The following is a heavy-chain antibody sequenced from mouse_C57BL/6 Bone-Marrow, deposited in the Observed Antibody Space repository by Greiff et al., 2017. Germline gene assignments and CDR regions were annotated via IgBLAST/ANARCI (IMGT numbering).Heavy chain of an antibody. CDR1: GYSFTDYY. J-gene: IGHJ1*03. CDR3: SRAGVVATYWYFDV. V-gene: IGHV1-39*01. CDR2: INPNYGTT. Sequence: SGPELVKPGASVKISCKASGYSFTDYYMNWVKQSHGKSLEWIGVINPNYGTTSYNQKFKGKATLTVDQSSSTAYMQINSLTSEDSAVYDCSRAGVVATYWYFDVWGTGTTVTVSS. D-gene: IGHD1-1*01.